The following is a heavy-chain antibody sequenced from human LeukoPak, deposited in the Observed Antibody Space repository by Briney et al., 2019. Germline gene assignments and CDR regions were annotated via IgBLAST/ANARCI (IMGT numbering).Heavy chain of an antibody. CDR2: MNPNTGDT. V-gene: IGHV1-8*01. Sequence: ASVKVSCKASGYTFTTYDINWVRQAPGQGLEWMGWMNPNTGDTGQAQKFQGRVTMTRNTSISTAYKELSSLRSDDTAVYYCARDPYYGSGRYRYGMDVWGKGTTVTISS. J-gene: IGHJ6*04. CDR3: ARDPYYGSGRYRYGMDV. D-gene: IGHD3-10*01. CDR1: GYTFTTYD.